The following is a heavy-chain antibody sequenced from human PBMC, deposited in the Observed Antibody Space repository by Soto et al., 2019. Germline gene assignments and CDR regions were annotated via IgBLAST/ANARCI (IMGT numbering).Heavy chain of an antibody. CDR2: IYHAGSV. J-gene: IGHJ4*02. D-gene: IGHD3-3*01. V-gene: IGHV4-38-2*01. Sequence: SETLSLTCAVSGYSIGSGYYWAWIRQSPGKGLEWIGSIYHAGSVYYNPSLNGRVALSMDTSKNHFSLKLTSVTAADTAVYYCVFESGYYYFDYWGQGTLVTVSS. CDR3: VFESGYYYFDY. CDR1: GYSIGSGYY.